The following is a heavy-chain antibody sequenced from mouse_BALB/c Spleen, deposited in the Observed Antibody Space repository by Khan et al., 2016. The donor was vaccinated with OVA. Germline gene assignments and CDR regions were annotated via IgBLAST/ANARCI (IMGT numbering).Heavy chain of an antibody. CDR1: GFNIKDTY. Sequence: VQLKESGAELVKPGASVKLSCTASGFNIKDTYLHWVKQRPEQGLEWIGRIAPANGNTQYAPKFQGKATITSDTSSNTSYLQLNSLTSEETAVYYCAPPSYDPRDFEVWGTGTTVTVSS. V-gene: IGHV14-3*02. CDR2: IAPANGNT. J-gene: IGHJ1*03. D-gene: IGHD2-3*01. CDR3: APPSYDPRDFEV.